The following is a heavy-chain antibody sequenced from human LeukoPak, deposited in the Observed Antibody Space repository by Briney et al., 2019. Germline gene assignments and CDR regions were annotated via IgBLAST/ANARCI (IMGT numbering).Heavy chain of an antibody. V-gene: IGHV3-11*06. J-gene: IGHJ5*02. CDR3: ARGTVAAPNWFDP. CDR1: GFTFSDYY. D-gene: IGHD6-19*01. Sequence: GGSLILSCAASGFTFSDYYMSWIRRAPGKGREGVSYISSSSSYTNYAASVKGRFTISRDNAKNSLYLQMNSLRAEDTAVYYCARGTVAAPNWFDPWGQGTLVTVSS. CDR2: ISSSSSYT.